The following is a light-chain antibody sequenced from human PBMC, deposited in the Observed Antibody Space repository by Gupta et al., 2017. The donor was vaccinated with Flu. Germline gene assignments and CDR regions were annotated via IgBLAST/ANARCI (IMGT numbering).Light chain of an antibody. Sequence: RGTISCSVSSFKIGSNYVHCYQQLTGTAPKLLVYSNNQRTSVVPDRLSGSKSGTAASLAISGLKAEEEADYYCATGEDSRKEVFGGGTKLTVL. V-gene: IGLV1-44*01. CDR1: SFKIGSNY. J-gene: IGLJ2*01. CDR3: ATGEDSRKEV. CDR2: SNN.